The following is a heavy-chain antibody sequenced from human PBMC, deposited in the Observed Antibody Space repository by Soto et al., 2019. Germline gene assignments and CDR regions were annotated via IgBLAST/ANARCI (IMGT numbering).Heavy chain of an antibody. Sequence: PSETLSLTCAVYGGSFSGYYWSWIRQPPGKGLEWIGEINHSGSTNYNPSLKSRVTISVDTSKNQFSLKLSSVTAADTAVYYCARGLNYSNYVDYYYSGMDVWGQGTTVTVSS. D-gene: IGHD4-4*01. CDR3: ARGLNYSNYVDYYYSGMDV. J-gene: IGHJ6*02. V-gene: IGHV4-34*01. CDR1: GGSFSGYY. CDR2: INHSGST.